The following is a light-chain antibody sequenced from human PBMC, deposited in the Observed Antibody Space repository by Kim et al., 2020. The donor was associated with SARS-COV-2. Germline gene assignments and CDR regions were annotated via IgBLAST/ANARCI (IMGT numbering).Light chain of an antibody. V-gene: IGKV3-11*01. CDR1: QSVNRY. Sequence: LSPGDRATRSCQASQSVNRYLAWYQQKPGQAPRLLIYDASNRATGIPARFSGSGSGTDFTLTISSLEPEDFAVYYCQQRSNWPPYTFGQGNKLEI. J-gene: IGKJ2*01. CDR3: QQRSNWPPYT. CDR2: DAS.